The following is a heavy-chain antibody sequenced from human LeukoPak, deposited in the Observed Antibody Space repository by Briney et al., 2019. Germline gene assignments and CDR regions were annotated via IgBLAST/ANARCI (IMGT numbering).Heavy chain of an antibody. V-gene: IGHV4-34*01. J-gene: IGHJ3*02. D-gene: IGHD2-2*01. CDR2: INHSGST. CDR1: GGSFSGYY. CDR3: ARQWFGDSGIVVVPAANRDDAFDI. Sequence: SETLSLTCAVYGGSFSGYYWSWIRQPPGKGLEWIGEINHSGSTNYNPSLKSRVTISVDTSKNQFSLKLSSVTAADTAVYYCARQWFGDSGIVVVPAANRDDAFDIWGQGTLVTVSS.